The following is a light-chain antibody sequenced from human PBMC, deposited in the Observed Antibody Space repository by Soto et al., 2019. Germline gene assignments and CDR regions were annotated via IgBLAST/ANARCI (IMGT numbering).Light chain of an antibody. CDR1: SSNIGSNI. V-gene: IGLV1-44*01. J-gene: IGLJ2*01. CDR2: RNN. Sequence: QSALTQPPSASGTPGQRVTISCSGSSSNIGSNIVNWYQQLPGTAPKLLIYRNNQRPSGVPDRFSGSKSGTSASLAISGLQSEDEADYYCAAWDDSLNVVVFGGGTQLTVL. CDR3: AAWDDSLNVVV.